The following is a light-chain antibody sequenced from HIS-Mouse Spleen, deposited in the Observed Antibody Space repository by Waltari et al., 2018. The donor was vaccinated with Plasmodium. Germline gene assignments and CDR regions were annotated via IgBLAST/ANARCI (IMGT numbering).Light chain of an antibody. J-gene: IGKJ3*01. CDR3: QQYNNWSFT. CDR2: GAS. CDR1: QSVRSN. V-gene: IGKV3-15*01. Sequence: ATLSCRASQSVRSNLFWYQQKRGQAPRLLIYGASTRATGIPARFSGSESGTESTCLISSLQSEDDAVYYCQQYNNWSFTFGPGTKVDIK.